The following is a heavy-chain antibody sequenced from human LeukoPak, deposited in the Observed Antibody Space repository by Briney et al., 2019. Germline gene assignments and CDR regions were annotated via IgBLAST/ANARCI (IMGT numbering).Heavy chain of an antibody. Sequence: ASVKVSCKASGYTFTGDYMHWVRQAPGQGLEWMGWINPNSGGTNYAQKLQGMVTMTRDTSISTAYMELSRLRSDDTAVYYCERGHYYYYGMDVWGQGTTVTVSS. CDR1: GYTFTGDY. V-gene: IGHV1-2*02. CDR3: ERGHYYYYGMDV. CDR2: INPNSGGT. J-gene: IGHJ6*02.